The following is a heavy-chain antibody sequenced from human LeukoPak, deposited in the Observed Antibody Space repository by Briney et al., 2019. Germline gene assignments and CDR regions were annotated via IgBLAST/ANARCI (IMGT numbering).Heavy chain of an antibody. Sequence: QSGGSLRLSCAASGFAFSSYSMNWVRQAPGKGLEWVANIKQDGSEKYYVDSVKGRFTISRDNAKNSLYLQMNSLRAEDTAVYYCARDLGGATTIYFDYWGQGTLVTVSS. CDR1: GFAFSSYS. CDR2: IKQDGSEK. D-gene: IGHD1-26*01. J-gene: IGHJ4*02. V-gene: IGHV3-7*01. CDR3: ARDLGGATTIYFDY.